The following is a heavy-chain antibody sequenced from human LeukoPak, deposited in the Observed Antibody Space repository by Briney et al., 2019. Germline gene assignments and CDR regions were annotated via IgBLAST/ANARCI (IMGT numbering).Heavy chain of an antibody. CDR1: GFTFSNYG. Sequence: GGTLRLSCAASGFTFSNYGMSWVRQAPGKGLEWVSGISGSGGSTYYADSVKGRFTISRDNAKNSLYLQMNSLRAEDTAVYYCARVHTGGNSRFDYWGQGTLVTVSS. CDR2: ISGSGGST. V-gene: IGHV3-23*01. CDR3: ARVHTGGNSRFDY. J-gene: IGHJ4*02. D-gene: IGHD4-23*01.